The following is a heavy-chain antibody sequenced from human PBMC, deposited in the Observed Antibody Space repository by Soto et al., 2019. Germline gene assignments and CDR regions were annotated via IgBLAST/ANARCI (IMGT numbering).Heavy chain of an antibody. CDR3: ARELERLFDY. V-gene: IGHV3-30-3*01. J-gene: IGHJ4*02. CDR2: ISYDGSNK. D-gene: IGHD1-1*01. Sequence: QVPLVESGGGVVQPGRSLRLSCAASGLTFSSYAMHWVRQAPGKGLEWVAVISYDGSNKYYADSVKGRFTISRDNSKNTMYLQMNSLRAEDTAVYYCARELERLFDYWGQGTLVTVSS. CDR1: GLTFSSYA.